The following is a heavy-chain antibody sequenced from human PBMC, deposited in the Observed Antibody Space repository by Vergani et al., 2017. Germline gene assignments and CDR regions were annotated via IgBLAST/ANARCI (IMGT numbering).Heavy chain of an antibody. CDR1: GGSFSGYY. D-gene: IGHD3-9*01. CDR3: ARNDILTGYYYYGMDV. J-gene: IGHJ6*02. Sequence: QVQLQQWGAGLLKPSETLSLTCAVYGGSFSGYYWSWIRQPPGKGLEWIGEINQSGSTNYNPSLKSRVTISVDTSKNQFSLKLSSVTAADTAVYYCARNDILTGYYYYGMDVWGQGTTVTVSS. CDR2: INQSGST. V-gene: IGHV4-34*01.